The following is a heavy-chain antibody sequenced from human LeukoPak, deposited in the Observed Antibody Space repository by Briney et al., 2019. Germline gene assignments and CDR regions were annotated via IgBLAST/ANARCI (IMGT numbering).Heavy chain of an antibody. CDR2: MYIGGNT. CDR3: ARGYCFDGKCRFAFDY. V-gene: IGHV3-66*02. D-gene: IGHD2-15*01. J-gene: IGHJ4*02. CDR1: GFTVSSNY. Sequence: GGSLRLSCAASGFTVSSNYMAWVRQAPGKGLEWASIMYIGGNTFHADSVKGRFTISRDNSKNTSYLQMNSLTAEDTAVYYCARGYCFDGKCRFAFDYWGQGTLVTVSS.